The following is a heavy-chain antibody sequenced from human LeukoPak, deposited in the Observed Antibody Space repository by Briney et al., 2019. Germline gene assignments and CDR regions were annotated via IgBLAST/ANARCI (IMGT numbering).Heavy chain of an antibody. J-gene: IGHJ4*02. CDR3: ARDTAEADY. Sequence: PGGSLRLSCAASGFNYSSYIMHWVGPAPGKGREWVSSISNSSSYIYYADSVKGRFTISKDNAKNSLYLQRNSLRAEDTAVYFCARDTAEADYWGQGTLVTVSS. D-gene: IGHD6-19*01. CDR1: GFNYSSYI. V-gene: IGHV3-21*01. CDR2: ISNSSSYI.